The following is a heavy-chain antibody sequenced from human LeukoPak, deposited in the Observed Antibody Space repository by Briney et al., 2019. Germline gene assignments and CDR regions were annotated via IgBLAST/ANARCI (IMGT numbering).Heavy chain of an antibody. CDR2: IYPGDSDT. CDR1: GYTFTNYW. Sequence: GESLKISCKASGYTFTNYWIGWVRQMPGKGLEWMGIIYPGDSDTRYSPSFQGQVTISADKSITTAYLQWSGLKASDTAMYYCARSVSGSCPTFDYWGQGTLVTVSS. J-gene: IGHJ4*02. D-gene: IGHD1-26*01. CDR3: ARSVSGSCPTFDY. V-gene: IGHV5-51*01.